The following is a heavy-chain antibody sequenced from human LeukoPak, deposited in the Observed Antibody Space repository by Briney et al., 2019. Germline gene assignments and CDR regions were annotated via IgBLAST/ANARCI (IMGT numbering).Heavy chain of an antibody. V-gene: IGHV3-30*02. CDR3: AKSRPFVGDYYYYYGMDV. J-gene: IGHJ6*02. Sequence: GGSLRLSCAASGFTFSSYGMHWVRQAPGKGLEWVAFIRYDGSNKYYADSVKGRFTISRDNSKNTLYLQMNSLRAEDAAVYYCAKSRPFVGDYYYYYGMDVWGQGTTVTVSS. D-gene: IGHD2-21*01. CDR1: GFTFSSYG. CDR2: IRYDGSNK.